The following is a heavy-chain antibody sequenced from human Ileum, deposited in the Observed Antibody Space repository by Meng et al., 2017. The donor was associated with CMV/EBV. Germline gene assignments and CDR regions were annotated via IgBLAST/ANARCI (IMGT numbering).Heavy chain of an antibody. V-gene: IGHV4-4*07. J-gene: IGHJ5*02. CDR2: IYSSGII. Sequence: QVTLQESGPGLVKPSETLSLPCSVSGGTINSFYWSWIRQPAGKGLEWIGRIYSSGIINYNPSLKSRVTVSVDTSKNQFSLKVNSVTAADTAVYYCARLQAWDWFDPWGQGTLVTVSS. D-gene: IGHD4-11*01. CDR3: ARLQAWDWFDP. CDR1: GGTINSFY.